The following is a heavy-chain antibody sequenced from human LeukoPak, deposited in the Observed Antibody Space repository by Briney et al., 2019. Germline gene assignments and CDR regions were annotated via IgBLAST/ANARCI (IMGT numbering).Heavy chain of an antibody. D-gene: IGHD4-17*01. CDR3: AKAGGDYGDYYYFDY. CDR1: GFTFSSYG. Sequence: PGGSLRLSCAASGFTFSSYGMHWVRQAPGKGLEWVAVISYDGSNKYYADSVKGRFTISRDNSKNTLYLQMNSLRAEDTAVYYCAKAGGDYGDYYYFDYWGQGTLVTVSS. CDR2: ISYDGSNK. V-gene: IGHV3-30*18. J-gene: IGHJ4*02.